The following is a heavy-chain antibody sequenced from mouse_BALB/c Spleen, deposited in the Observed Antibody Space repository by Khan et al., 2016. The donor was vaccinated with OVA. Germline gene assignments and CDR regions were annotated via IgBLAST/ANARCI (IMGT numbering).Heavy chain of an antibody. D-gene: IGHD1-1*01. CDR2: IYPGTDNT. CDR3: AREEALYYFDY. Sequence: VKLMESGAELVRPGASVKLSCKTSGYIFTSYWIHWVKQRSGQGLEWIARIYPGTDNTYYNQKLKDKASLTADKSSSTAYLQLSSLKSEDSAVYFCAREEALYYFDYWGQGTTLTVSS. CDR1: GYIFTSYW. J-gene: IGHJ2*01. V-gene: IGHV1-76*01.